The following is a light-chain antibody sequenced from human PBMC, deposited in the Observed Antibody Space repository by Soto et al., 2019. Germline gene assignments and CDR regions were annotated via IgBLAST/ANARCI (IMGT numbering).Light chain of an antibody. CDR3: QQSYNSPQT. V-gene: IGKV1-39*01. Sequence: DIQITQSPSSLSASVGDEVTLTCRASQTIMTYLNWYQLKPGKPPRLLIYAASSLQSGVPSRFSGSGSWTDFTLTISSLQPEDFATYSCQQSYNSPQTFGRGTKVDIK. CDR1: QTIMTY. CDR2: AAS. J-gene: IGKJ1*01.